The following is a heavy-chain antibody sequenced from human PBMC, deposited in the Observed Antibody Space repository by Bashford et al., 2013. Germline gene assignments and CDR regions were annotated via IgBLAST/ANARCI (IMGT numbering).Heavy chain of an antibody. CDR3: ATISRVAAPGDHYYYGLDV. D-gene: IGHD6-6*01. CDR1: GYTLSNYY. CDR2: FDPEEDET. J-gene: IGHJ6*02. V-gene: IGHV1-24*01. Sequence: ASVKVSCKASGYTLSNYYMYWVRQAPGKGLEWMGGFDPEEDETISAQRFQGRVTMTEDTSTDTAYMELSSVRSEDTAVYYCATISRVAAPGDHYYYGLDVWGQGTTVTVSS.